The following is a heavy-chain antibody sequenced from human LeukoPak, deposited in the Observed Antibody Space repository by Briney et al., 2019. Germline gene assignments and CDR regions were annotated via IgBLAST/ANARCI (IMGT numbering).Heavy chain of an antibody. CDR1: GFTFSTY. D-gene: IGHD3-16*01. CDR2: IYYSGST. J-gene: IGHJ6*02. Sequence: PGGSLRLSCAASGFTFSTYWSWTRQPPGEGLEWIGYIYYSGSTNYNPSLKSRVTISVDTSKNQFSLKLSSVTAADTAVYYCARVLGRYYYYGMDVWGQGTTVTVSS. V-gene: IGHV4-59*01. CDR3: ARVLGRYYYYGMDV.